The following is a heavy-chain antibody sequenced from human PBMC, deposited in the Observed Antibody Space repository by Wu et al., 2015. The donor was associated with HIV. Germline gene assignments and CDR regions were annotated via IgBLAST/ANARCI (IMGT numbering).Heavy chain of an antibody. CDR1: GGSFSGYY. CDR3: ARGETTAPRPFDY. Sequence: QVQLQQWGAGLLKPSETLSLTCAVYGGSFSGYYWSWIRQPPGKGLEWIGEINHSGSTNYNPSLKSRVTISVDTSKNQFSLKMSSVTAADTAVYYCARGETTAPRPFDYWGQGTLVTVSS. V-gene: IGHV4-34*01. J-gene: IGHJ4*02. D-gene: IGHD1/OR15-1a*01. CDR2: INHSGST.